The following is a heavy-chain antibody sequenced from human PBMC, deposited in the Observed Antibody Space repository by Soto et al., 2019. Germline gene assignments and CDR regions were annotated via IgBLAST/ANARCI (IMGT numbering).Heavy chain of an antibody. CDR3: ATAIDYSIFTEYYSSCGMDV. V-gene: IGHV4-30-2*01. D-gene: IGHD4-4*01. Sequence: PSETLSLTCAVSDGSISSGGYSWSWIRQPPGKGLEWIGYIYHSGSTYYNPSLKSRVTISVDRSKNQFSLKLSSVTAADTAVYYCATAIDYSIFTEYYSSCGMDVWCQGTTVTGSS. CDR1: DGSISSGGYS. CDR2: IYHSGST. J-gene: IGHJ6*02.